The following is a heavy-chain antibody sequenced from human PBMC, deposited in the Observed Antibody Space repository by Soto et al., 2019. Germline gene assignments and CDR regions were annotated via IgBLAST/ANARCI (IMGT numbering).Heavy chain of an antibody. CDR1: GYSFTSYW. V-gene: IGHV5-51*01. J-gene: IGHJ6*02. D-gene: IGHD3-10*01. CDR2: IYPGDSDT. Sequence: GESLKISCKGSGYSFTSYWIGWVRQMPGKGLEWMGIIYPGDSDTRYSPSFQGQVTISADKSISTAYLQWSSLKASDTAMYYCARQRRDYYGSGSYYNPDYYYYGMDVWGQGTTVTVSS. CDR3: ARQRRDYYGSGSYYNPDYYYYGMDV.